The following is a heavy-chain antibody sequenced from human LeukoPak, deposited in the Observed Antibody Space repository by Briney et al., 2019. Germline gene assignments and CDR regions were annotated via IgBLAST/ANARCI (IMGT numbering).Heavy chain of an antibody. D-gene: IGHD6-13*01. J-gene: IGHJ6*02. CDR1: GGSISSGNYW. V-gene: IGHV4-30-4*08. Sequence: SETLSLTCTVSGGSISSGNYWWSWIRQHPEKGLEWIGSVSNSGSTSYTSSLKSRATISVDTSKNQFSLKLSSVTPADTAVYYCVRGVLVWGQGTTVTVSS. CDR3: VRGVLV. CDR2: VSNSGST.